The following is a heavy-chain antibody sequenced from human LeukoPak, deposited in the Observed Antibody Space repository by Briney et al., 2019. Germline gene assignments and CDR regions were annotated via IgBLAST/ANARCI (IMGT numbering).Heavy chain of an antibody. CDR1: GGSISSYY. V-gene: IGHV4-59*01. J-gene: IGHJ4*02. CDR2: IYYSGST. CDR3: AREGSWYGGGLFGY. Sequence: SETLSLTCTVSGGSISSYYWSWIRQPPGKGLEWIGYIYYSGSTNYNPSLKSRVTISVDTSKNQFSLKLSSVTAADTAVYYCAREGSWYGGGLFGYWGQGTLVTVSS. D-gene: IGHD6-13*01.